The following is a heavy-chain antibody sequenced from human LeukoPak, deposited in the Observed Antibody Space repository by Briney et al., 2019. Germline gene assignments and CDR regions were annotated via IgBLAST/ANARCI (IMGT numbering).Heavy chain of an antibody. Sequence: WASVNVSCKASVGTFSSYAISWVRQAPGQGLDGMGRIIPILGTANYAQKFQGRATITTDGSTSTAYVEVSSLTSKGTAVYYCARESWFDPWGQGPLVTVSS. V-gene: IGHV1-69*05. CDR3: ARESWFDP. J-gene: IGHJ5*02. CDR1: VGTFSSYA. CDR2: IIPILGTA.